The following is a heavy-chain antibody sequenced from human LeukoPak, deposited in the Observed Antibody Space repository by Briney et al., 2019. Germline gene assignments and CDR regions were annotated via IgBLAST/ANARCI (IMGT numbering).Heavy chain of an antibody. CDR1: GFTFSSYD. CDR3: ARGVARGYDFWSGYYYYFDY. J-gene: IGHJ4*02. CDR2: IGTAGDT. Sequence: GGSLRLSCAASGFTFSSYDMHWVRQATGKGLEWVSAIGTAGDTYYPGSVKGRFTISRENAKNSLYLQMNSLRAEDTAVYYCARGVARGYDFWSGYYYYFDYWGQGVLVTVSS. V-gene: IGHV3-13*01. D-gene: IGHD3-3*01.